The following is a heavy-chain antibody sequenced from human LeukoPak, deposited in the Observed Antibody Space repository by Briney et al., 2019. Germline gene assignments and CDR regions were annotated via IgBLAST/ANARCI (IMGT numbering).Heavy chain of an antibody. Sequence: GGSLRLSCAASGFTFSSYAMSWVRQAPGKGLEWVSAISGSGGSTYYADSVKGRFTISRDNSKNTLYLQMNSLRAEDTAVYYCARQPTSGGIYESVPFDYWGQGTLVTVSS. CDR3: ARQPTSGGIYESVPFDY. CDR2: ISGSGGST. V-gene: IGHV3-23*01. CDR1: GFTFSSYA. J-gene: IGHJ4*02. D-gene: IGHD5/OR15-5a*01.